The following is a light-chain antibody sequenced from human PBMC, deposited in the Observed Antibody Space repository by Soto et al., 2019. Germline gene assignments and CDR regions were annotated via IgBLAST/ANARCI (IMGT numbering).Light chain of an antibody. CDR1: QSIGAY. CDR3: QEYNSIAT. CDR2: DVS. Sequence: DIQMTQSPSTLSASVGDRVSITCRASQSIGAYLAWYHQKPGKAPRVLMYDVSTLESGVPSRFSGSGSGTEFTLTISSLQPDDFGKYYCQEYNSIATFGQGTKLEIK. J-gene: IGKJ2*01. V-gene: IGKV1-5*01.